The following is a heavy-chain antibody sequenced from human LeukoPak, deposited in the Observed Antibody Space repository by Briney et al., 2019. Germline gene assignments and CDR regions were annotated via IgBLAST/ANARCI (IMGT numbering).Heavy chain of an antibody. CDR1: GFTFSSYS. CDR2: ISSSSSTI. V-gene: IGHV3-48*01. D-gene: IGHD3-3*01. Sequence: GGSLRLSCAASGFTFSSYSMNWVRQAPGKGLQWVSYISSSSSTIYNADSVKGRFTISRDNAKNSLYLQMNSLRAEDTAVYYCARTPYDFWSASYSYYFDYWGQGILVTVSS. CDR3: ARTPYDFWSASYSYYFDY. J-gene: IGHJ4*02.